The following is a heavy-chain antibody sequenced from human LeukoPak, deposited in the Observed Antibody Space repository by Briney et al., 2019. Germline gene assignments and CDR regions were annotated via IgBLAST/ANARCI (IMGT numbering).Heavy chain of an antibody. D-gene: IGHD2-15*01. J-gene: IGHJ4*02. CDR1: GFTFSNYG. V-gene: IGHV3-30*18. CDR2: ISYDGTNK. Sequence: GGSLRLSCAASGFTFSNYGMHWVRQAPGKGLEWVAVISYDGTNKDYADSVKGRITISRDNSKNTLYLQMNSLRAEDTAVYYCAKVVGGFRYDVGYFDYWGQGTLVTVSS. CDR3: AKVVGGFRYDVGYFDY.